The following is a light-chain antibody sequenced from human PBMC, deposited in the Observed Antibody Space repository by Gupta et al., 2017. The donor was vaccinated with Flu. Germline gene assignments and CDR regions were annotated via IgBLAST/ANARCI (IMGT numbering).Light chain of an antibody. J-gene: IGLJ1*01. Sequence: QSALTQPASVSGSPGQSIPLSCTGPSSDVGGYNYVSWYQQPPAKAHNLMIYEVSKRPAGVANRFSGSKSGNTASLTISGPQAEDEADYYCSSYTSSSTRVFGTGTKVTVL. V-gene: IGLV2-14*01. CDR1: SSDVGGYNY. CDR2: EVS. CDR3: SSYTSSSTRV.